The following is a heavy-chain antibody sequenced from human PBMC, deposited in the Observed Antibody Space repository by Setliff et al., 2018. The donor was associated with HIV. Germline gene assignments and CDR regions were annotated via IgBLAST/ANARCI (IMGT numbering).Heavy chain of an antibody. Sequence: PGGSLRLSCTASGFIFSSYWMSWVRQAPGKGLEWVANIKQGGSEKYYVDSVKGRFTMSRDNAKNSLFLQMHSLRAEDTAVYYCARVADGYNSYFDYWGQGTGVTVSS. CDR2: IKQGGSEK. V-gene: IGHV3-7*01. D-gene: IGHD5-18*01. CDR3: ARVADGYNSYFDY. CDR1: GFIFSSYW. J-gene: IGHJ4*02.